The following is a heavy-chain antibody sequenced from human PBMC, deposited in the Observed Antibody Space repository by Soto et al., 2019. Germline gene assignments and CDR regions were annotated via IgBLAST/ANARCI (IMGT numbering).Heavy chain of an antibody. CDR1: GFTFSSYA. V-gene: IGHV3-30-3*01. Sequence: GGSLRLSCAASGFTFSSYAMHWVRQAPGKGLEWVAVISYDGSNKYYADSVKGRFTISRDNSKNTLYLQMNSLRAEDTAVYYCATYYYDSSGYPGHFQHWGQGTLVTVSS. J-gene: IGHJ1*01. CDR3: ATYYYDSSGYPGHFQH. D-gene: IGHD3-22*01. CDR2: ISYDGSNK.